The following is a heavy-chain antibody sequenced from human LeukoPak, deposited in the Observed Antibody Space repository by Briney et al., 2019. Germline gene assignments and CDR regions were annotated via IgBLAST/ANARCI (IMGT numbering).Heavy chain of an antibody. CDR2: INLSGIT. CDR3: ARDEIGTTMTYYYGMDV. Sequence: PSETPSLTRAVDGGSFSGYYWSWIRQPPGRWLEWMGEINLSGITNNNPSLKSRVTISVDTSKNQFSLKLSSVTAADTAVYYCARDEIGTTMTYYYGMDVWGKGTTVTVSS. V-gene: IGHV4-34*01. D-gene: IGHD1-1*01. J-gene: IGHJ6*04. CDR1: GGSFSGYY.